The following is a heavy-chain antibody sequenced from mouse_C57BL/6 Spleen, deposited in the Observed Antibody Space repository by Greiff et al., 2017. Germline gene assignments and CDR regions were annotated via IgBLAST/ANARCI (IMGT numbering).Heavy chain of an antibody. CDR1: GYTFTSYW. Sequence: VQLQQPGAELVRPGSSVKLSCKASGYTFTSYWMDWVKQRPGQGLEWIGNIYPSDSETHYNQKFKDKATLTVDKSSSTAYMQLSSLTSEDSAVYYCARRGAQATWAYWGQGTLVTVSA. CDR3: ARRGAQATWAY. V-gene: IGHV1-61*01. D-gene: IGHD3-2*02. J-gene: IGHJ3*01. CDR2: IYPSDSET.